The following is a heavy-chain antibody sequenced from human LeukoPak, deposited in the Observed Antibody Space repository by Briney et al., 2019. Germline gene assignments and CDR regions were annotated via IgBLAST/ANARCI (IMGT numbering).Heavy chain of an antibody. V-gene: IGHV1-8*03. J-gene: IGHJ4*02. CDR1: GSTFIRVD. CDR3: ARAPSGVLPYYLDY. D-gene: IGHD3-10*01. CDR2: INPSSGKT. Sequence: GASVKVSCKASGSTFIRVDINWVRQAAGQGLEWMGWINPSSGKTGYSQKFQGRVTITRNISISTVYMDLGRLTSEDTAVYYCARAPSGVLPYYLDYRGPGTLVAVSS.